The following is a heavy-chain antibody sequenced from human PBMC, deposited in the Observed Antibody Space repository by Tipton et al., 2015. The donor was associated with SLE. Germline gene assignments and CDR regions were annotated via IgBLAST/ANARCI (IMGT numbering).Heavy chain of an antibody. Sequence: TLSLTCTVSGGSISNYYWSWIRQSPVKGLEFIGYIYYSGYTNYNPSLKSRVTISVDMSKNQISLEMRSVTAADTAVYYCARLLTAAGTHFFDYWGQEILVTVSS. J-gene: IGHJ4*02. CDR3: ARLLTAAGTHFFDY. D-gene: IGHD6-13*01. CDR1: GGSISNYY. CDR2: IYYSGYT. V-gene: IGHV4-59*01.